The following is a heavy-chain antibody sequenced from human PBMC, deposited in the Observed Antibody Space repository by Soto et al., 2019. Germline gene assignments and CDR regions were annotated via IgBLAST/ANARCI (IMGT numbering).Heavy chain of an antibody. Sequence: SETLSLTCTVSGGSISSYYWSWIRQPPGKGLEWIGYIYYSGSTNYNPSLESRVTISVDTSKNQFSLKLSSVTAADTAVYYCASTDIVVVPAAPIKYYYYMDVWGKGTTVTVSS. V-gene: IGHV4-59*08. CDR1: GGSISSYY. J-gene: IGHJ6*03. CDR2: IYYSGST. CDR3: ASTDIVVVPAAPIKYYYYMDV. D-gene: IGHD2-2*01.